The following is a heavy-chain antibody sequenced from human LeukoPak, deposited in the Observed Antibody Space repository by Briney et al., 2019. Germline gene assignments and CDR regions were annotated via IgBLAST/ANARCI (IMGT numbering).Heavy chain of an antibody. CDR1: GFSFSSYS. CDR3: AELGITMIGGV. D-gene: IGHD3-10*02. Sequence: PGGSLRLSCAASGFSFSSYSVNWVRQAPGEGLEWVSYISSSGSTIYYADSVKGRFTISRDNAKNSLYLQMNSLRAEDTAVYYCAELGITMIGGVWGKGTTVTISS. J-gene: IGHJ6*04. CDR2: ISSSGSTI. V-gene: IGHV3-48*03.